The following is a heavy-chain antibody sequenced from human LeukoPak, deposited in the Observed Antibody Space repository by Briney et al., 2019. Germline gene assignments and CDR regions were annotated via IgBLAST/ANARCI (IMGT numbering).Heavy chain of an antibody. D-gene: IGHD2-21*02. V-gene: IGHV3-30-3*01. CDR1: GFTFSSYA. Sequence: PGGSLRLSCAASGFTFSSYAMHWVRQAPGKGLEWLAVISYDGSNKYYADSVKGRFTISRDNSKNTLYLQMNSLRAEDTAVYYCARGPPYCGGDCYDDAFDIWGQGTMVTVSS. J-gene: IGHJ3*02. CDR2: ISYDGSNK. CDR3: ARGPPYCGGDCYDDAFDI.